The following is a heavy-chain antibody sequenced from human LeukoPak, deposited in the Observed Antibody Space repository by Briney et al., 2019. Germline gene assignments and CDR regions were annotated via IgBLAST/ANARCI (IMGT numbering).Heavy chain of an antibody. V-gene: IGHV3-7*03. Sequence: PGGSLRLSCAASGFTFSSYWMSWVRQAPGKGLEWVANIKQDGTERYYVDFVKGRFTISRDNAKNSLYLQMNSLRAEDTAVYYCARDGRYGDYYNDYWGQGTLVTVSS. J-gene: IGHJ4*02. D-gene: IGHD4-17*01. CDR3: ARDGRYGDYYNDY. CDR1: GFTFSSYW. CDR2: IKQDGTER.